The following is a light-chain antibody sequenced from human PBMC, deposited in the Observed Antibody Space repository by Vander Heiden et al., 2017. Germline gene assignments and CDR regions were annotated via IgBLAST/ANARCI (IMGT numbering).Light chain of an antibody. CDR3: AAWDDSLREV. V-gene: IGLV1-44*01. J-gene: IGLJ1*01. CDR1: SSNIGSNL. CDR2: SDN. Sequence: QSVLTQPPSASATPGQRVTVSGAGSSSNIGSNLVYWYQQHTGTAPKLLLYSDNQRPPGVPDRFSGSRSGTSASLAIRGLQSEDEAEYYCAAWDDSLREVFGSGTKVTVL.